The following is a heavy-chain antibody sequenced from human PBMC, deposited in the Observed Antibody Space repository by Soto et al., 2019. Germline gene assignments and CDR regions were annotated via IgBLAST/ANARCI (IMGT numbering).Heavy chain of an antibody. CDR2: IFHSGDT. CDR3: AYSTGWYRHDV. Sequence: QVQLQESGPGLVKPSGTLSLTCAVSGDSISNSRWWTWVRQPPGKGLEWIGDIFHSGDTNYNPSLKRRGFISVDKSQTQFPLKVSSVTAADTAVYYCAYSTGWYRHDVWGQVTLVTVSS. J-gene: IGHJ3*01. D-gene: IGHD6-19*01. V-gene: IGHV4-4*02. CDR1: GDSISNSRW.